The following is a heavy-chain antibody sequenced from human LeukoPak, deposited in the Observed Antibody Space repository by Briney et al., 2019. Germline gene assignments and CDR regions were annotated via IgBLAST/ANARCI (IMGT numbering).Heavy chain of an antibody. CDR3: ANRRYFDY. CDR2: ISYDGTNK. J-gene: IGHJ4*02. D-gene: IGHD3-9*01. CDR1: GFTFSSHD. V-gene: IGHV3-30*18. Sequence: PGGSLRLSCAASGFTFSSHDMHWVRQAPGRGLEWVAVISYDGTNKYYADSVKGRFTISRDNSKNTLFLQMNSLRAEGTAVYYCANRRYFDYWGQGTLVTVSS.